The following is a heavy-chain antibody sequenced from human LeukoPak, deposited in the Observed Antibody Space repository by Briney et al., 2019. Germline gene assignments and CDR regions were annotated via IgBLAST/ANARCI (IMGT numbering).Heavy chain of an antibody. CDR1: GYSYTNYW. CDR2: IYPGDSDT. Sequence: GESLKISCKASGYSYTNYWIAWVRQRPGKGLEWMGIIYPGDSDTRYSPSFQGQVTISVDKSISTSYLQWSSLKDSDTAMYFCARRLPDAGVEGEYWGQGTLVTVSS. J-gene: IGHJ4*02. D-gene: IGHD1-26*01. CDR3: ARRLPDAGVEGEY. V-gene: IGHV5-51*01.